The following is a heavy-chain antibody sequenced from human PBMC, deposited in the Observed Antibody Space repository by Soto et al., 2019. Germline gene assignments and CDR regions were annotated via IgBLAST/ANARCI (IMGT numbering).Heavy chain of an antibody. D-gene: IGHD3-10*02. V-gene: IGHV4-30-2*01. J-gene: IGHJ5*02. CDR1: ADSMSSGGYS. CDR2: IYHSGSS. CDR3: GRGALVRRIKKWLEP. Sequence: PSETLSLTCAVSADSMSSGGYSWSWIRQPPGKGLEWIGYIYHSGSSYYNPSLKSRVTISVDMSKNQFSLSLSYVTAADTAVYYCGRGALVRRIKKWLEPWCQGTQVTVFS.